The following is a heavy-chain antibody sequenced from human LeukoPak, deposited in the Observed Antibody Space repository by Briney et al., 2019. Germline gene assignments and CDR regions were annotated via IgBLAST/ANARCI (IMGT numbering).Heavy chain of an antibody. D-gene: IGHD6-13*01. V-gene: IGHV4-39*07. CDR2: IYFDGST. CDR3: ARVGRQQLVPNFGY. J-gene: IGHJ4*02. CDR1: GGSISSYY. Sequence: PSETLSLTCTVSGGSISSYYWSWIRQPPGKGLEWIGSIYFDGSTYYNPSLKSRVTISLHTSNNQFSLKLRSVTTADTAVYYCARVGRQQLVPNFGYWGQGTLVTVSS.